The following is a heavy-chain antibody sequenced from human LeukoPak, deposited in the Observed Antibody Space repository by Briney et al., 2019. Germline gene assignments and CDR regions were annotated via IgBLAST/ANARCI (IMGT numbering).Heavy chain of an antibody. Sequence: GGSLRLSCAASGFTFSSYGMHWVRQAPGKGLEWVAVISYDGSNKYYADSVKGRFTISRDNSKNTLYLQMNSLRAEDTAVYYCARVTRSDSSAYPLSFDYWGQGTLVTVSS. CDR3: ARVTRSDSSAYPLSFDY. J-gene: IGHJ4*02. CDR1: GFTFSSYG. V-gene: IGHV3-30*03. D-gene: IGHD3-22*01. CDR2: ISYDGSNK.